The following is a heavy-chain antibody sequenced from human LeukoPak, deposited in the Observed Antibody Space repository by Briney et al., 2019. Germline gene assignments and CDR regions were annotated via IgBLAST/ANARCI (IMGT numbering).Heavy chain of an antibody. CDR2: IYYSGST. Sequence: PSETLSLTCTVSGGSISSYYWSWIRQPPGKGLEWVGYIYYSGSTNYNPSLKRRVTISVDTSKNQFSLKLSSVTAADTAVYYCARSPDYLERRSGYFDYWGQGTLVTVSS. J-gene: IGHJ4*02. CDR1: GGSISSYY. CDR3: ARSPDYLERRSGYFDY. D-gene: IGHD1-1*01. V-gene: IGHV4-59*01.